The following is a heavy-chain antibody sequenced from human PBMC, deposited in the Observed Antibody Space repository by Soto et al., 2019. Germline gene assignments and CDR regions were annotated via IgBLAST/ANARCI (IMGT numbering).Heavy chain of an antibody. CDR3: AKWNGGFDY. CDR1: GFTFSSYG. CDR2: ISYDGSYK. D-gene: IGHD3-16*01. J-gene: IGHJ4*02. V-gene: IGHV3-30*18. Sequence: QVQLVESGGGVVQPGRSLRLSCAASGFTFSSYGMHWVRQAPGKGLEWVAIISYDGSYKYYADSVKGRFTISRDNSKNTLYLQMNSLRAEDTAVYYCAKWNGGFDYWGQGTLVTVSS.